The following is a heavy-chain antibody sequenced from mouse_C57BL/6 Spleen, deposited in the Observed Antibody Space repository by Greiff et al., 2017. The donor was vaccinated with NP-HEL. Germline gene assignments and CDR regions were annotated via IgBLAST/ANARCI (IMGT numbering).Heavy chain of an antibody. Sequence: VQLVESGPELVKPGASVKISCKASGYAFSSSWMNWVKQRPGKGLEWIGRIYPGDGDTNYNGKFKGKATLTAAKSSSTAYMQLSSLTSEDSAVYFCARSNHYYGSSPRYFDVWGTGTTVTVSS. CDR2: IYPGDGDT. CDR3: ARSNHYYGSSPRYFDV. V-gene: IGHV1-82*01. J-gene: IGHJ1*03. CDR1: GYAFSSSW. D-gene: IGHD1-1*01.